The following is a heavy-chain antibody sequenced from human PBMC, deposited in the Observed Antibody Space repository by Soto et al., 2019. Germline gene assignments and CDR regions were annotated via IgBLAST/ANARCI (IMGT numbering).Heavy chain of an antibody. J-gene: IGHJ4*02. Sequence: SETLSLTCAVYGGSFSGYYWSWIRQPPGKGLEWIGEINHSGSTNYNPSLKSRVTISVDTSKNQFSLKLSSVTAADTAVYYCAREKGSGVDYWGQGTLVTVSS. CDR3: AREKGSGVDY. CDR2: INHSGST. CDR1: GGSFSGYY. V-gene: IGHV4-34*01. D-gene: IGHD3-3*01.